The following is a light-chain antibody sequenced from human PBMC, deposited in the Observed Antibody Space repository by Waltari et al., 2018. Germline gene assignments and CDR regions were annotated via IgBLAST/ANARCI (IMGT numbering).Light chain of an antibody. J-gene: IGLJ7*01. CDR2: EDS. CDR1: SSNIGNNY. CDR3: GTWDSSLCGAV. V-gene: IGLV1-51*02. Sequence: QSVLTQPPSVSAAPGQRVTISCSGGSSNIGNNYVSWYRQFPGTAPKILSYEDSERPSGIPGRCSGYKSGTSATLDTTGLQAGDEADYYCGTWDSSLCGAVFGGGTHLTVL.